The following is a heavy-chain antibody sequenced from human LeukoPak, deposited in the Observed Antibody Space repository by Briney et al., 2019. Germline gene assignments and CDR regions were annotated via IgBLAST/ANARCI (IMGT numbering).Heavy chain of an antibody. J-gene: IGHJ4*02. CDR3: ARGRDYGHTNYFDY. Sequence: SETLSLTCAVYGGSFSGYYWSWIRQPPGKGLEWIGEINHSGSTNYNPSLRSRVTISVDTSKNQFSLKLSSVTAADTAVYYCARGRDYGHTNYFDYWGQGTLVTVSS. CDR1: GGSFSGYY. D-gene: IGHD4/OR15-4a*01. V-gene: IGHV4-34*01. CDR2: INHSGST.